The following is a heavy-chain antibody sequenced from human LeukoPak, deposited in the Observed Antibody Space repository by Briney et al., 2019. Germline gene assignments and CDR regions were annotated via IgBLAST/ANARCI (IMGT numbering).Heavy chain of an antibody. Sequence: GSLRLSCAASGFTFSSYSMNWVRQAPGKGLEWVSSISSSSSYIYYADSVKGRFTISRDNAKNSLYLQMNSLRAEDTAVYYCARDQGVFGVVPAFADYWGQGTLVTVSS. CDR1: GFTFSSYS. CDR3: ARDQGVFGVVPAFADY. CDR2: ISSSSSYI. D-gene: IGHD3-3*01. V-gene: IGHV3-21*01. J-gene: IGHJ4*02.